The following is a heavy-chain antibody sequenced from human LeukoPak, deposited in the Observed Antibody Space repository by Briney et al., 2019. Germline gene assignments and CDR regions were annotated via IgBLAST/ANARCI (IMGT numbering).Heavy chain of an antibody. CDR3: TKATKWLAFDD. CDR1: GGSTSSHF. CDR2: IYTGGTT. J-gene: IGHJ4*02. D-gene: IGHD6-19*01. V-gene: IGHV4-59*11. Sequence: PSETLSLTCTVSGGSTSSHFGSWIRQPPGKGREWIGNIYTGGTTNYNPSLKSGVTISIDTSKNQLSLHLASVTAADTAVYYCTKATKWLAFDDWGRGTLVTVSS.